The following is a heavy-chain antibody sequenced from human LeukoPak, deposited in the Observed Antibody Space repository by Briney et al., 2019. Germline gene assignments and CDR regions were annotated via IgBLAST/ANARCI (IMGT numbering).Heavy chain of an antibody. CDR2: ISSSSRSI. Sequence: AGGSLRLSCAASGFTFSSYSMNWVRQAPGKGLEWVSYISSSSRSIYYADSVKGRFTISRDNAKNSLYLQMNSLRAEDTAVYYCARCPYSSSFRGFDPWGQGTLVTVSS. V-gene: IGHV3-48*04. J-gene: IGHJ5*02. CDR3: ARCPYSSSFRGFDP. CDR1: GFTFSSYS. D-gene: IGHD6-6*01.